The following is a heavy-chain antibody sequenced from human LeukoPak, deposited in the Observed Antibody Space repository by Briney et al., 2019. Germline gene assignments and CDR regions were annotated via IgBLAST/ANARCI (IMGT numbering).Heavy chain of an antibody. CDR1: GFTFSSYG. CDR3: AKDARGVIAAAGYYYYMDV. J-gene: IGHJ6*03. D-gene: IGHD6-13*01. V-gene: IGHV3-23*01. Sequence: GGTLRLSCAASGFTFSSYGMSWVRQAPGKGLEWVSAISGSGDRTYYADSVKGRFTISRDNSKNTLYLQMNSLRAEDTAVYYCAKDARGVIAAAGYYYYMDVWGKGTTVTISS. CDR2: ISGSGDRT.